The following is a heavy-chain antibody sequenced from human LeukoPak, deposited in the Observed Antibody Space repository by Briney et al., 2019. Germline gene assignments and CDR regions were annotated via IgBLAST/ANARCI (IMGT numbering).Heavy chain of an antibody. CDR3: ARDLGATGDY. D-gene: IGHD1-26*01. J-gene: IGHJ4*02. Sequence: PGGSLRLSCAASGFTFSSYAMHWVRQAPGKVLEWVAVISYDGSNKYYADSVKGRFTISRDNSKNTLYLQMNSLRAEDTAVYYCARDLGATGDYWGQGTLVTVSS. V-gene: IGHV3-30*04. CDR1: GFTFSSYA. CDR2: ISYDGSNK.